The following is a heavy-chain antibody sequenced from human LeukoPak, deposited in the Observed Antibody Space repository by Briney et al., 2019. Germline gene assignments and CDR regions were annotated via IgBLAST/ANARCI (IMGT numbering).Heavy chain of an antibody. CDR3: AELGITMIGGV. CDR1: GFTFSSYS. J-gene: IGHJ6*04. D-gene: IGHD3-10*02. Sequence: PGGSLRLSCAASGFTFSSYSMNRVRQAPGKGLEWVSSISSRSSYIDYADSLKGRFTISRDNAKNSLYLQMNSLRAEDTAVYYCAELGITMIGGVWGKGTTVTISS. CDR2: ISSRSSYI. V-gene: IGHV3-21*01.